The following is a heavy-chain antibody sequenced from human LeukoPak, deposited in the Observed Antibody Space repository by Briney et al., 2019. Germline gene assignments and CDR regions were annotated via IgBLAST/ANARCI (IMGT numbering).Heavy chain of an antibody. CDR3: AREPYYYDSSDYYIPGGFDI. Sequence: AGGSLRLSCAASGFTFSSYEMNWVRQAPGKGLEWVSYISSSGSTIYYADSVKGRFTVSRDNAKNSLYLQMNSLRAEDTAVYYCAREPYYYDSSDYYIPGGFDIWGQGTMVTVSS. CDR1: GFTFSSYE. J-gene: IGHJ3*02. V-gene: IGHV3-48*03. D-gene: IGHD3-22*01. CDR2: ISSSGSTI.